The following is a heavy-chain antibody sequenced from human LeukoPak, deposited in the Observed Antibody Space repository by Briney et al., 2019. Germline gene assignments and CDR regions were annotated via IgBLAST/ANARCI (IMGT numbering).Heavy chain of an antibody. Sequence: SETLSLTCTVSGDSINNYYWSWIRQPPGKGPEWIGNINDSGSTISNPSLRSRATISVDMSKKHFFLDLGSVTAADTAVYYCARAVHGSGSYGQYTGGWYYFDYWGQGTLVTVSS. V-gene: IGHV4-59*01. CDR1: GDSINNYY. D-gene: IGHD3-10*01. J-gene: IGHJ4*02. CDR3: ARAVHGSGSYGQYTGGWYYFDY. CDR2: INDSGST.